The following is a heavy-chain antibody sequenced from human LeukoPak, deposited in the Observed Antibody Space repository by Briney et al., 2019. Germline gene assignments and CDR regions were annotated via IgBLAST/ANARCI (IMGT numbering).Heavy chain of an antibody. CDR1: GYSISSGYY. D-gene: IGHD6-13*01. CDR3: ARDLYSSSSPWFDP. CDR2: IYHSGST. V-gene: IGHV4-38-2*02. Sequence: SETLSLTCTVSGYSISSGYYWGWIRRPPGKGLEWIGSIYHSGSTYYNPSLKSRVTISVDTSKNQFSLKLSSVTAADTAVYYCARDLYSSSSPWFDPWGQGTLVTVSS. J-gene: IGHJ5*02.